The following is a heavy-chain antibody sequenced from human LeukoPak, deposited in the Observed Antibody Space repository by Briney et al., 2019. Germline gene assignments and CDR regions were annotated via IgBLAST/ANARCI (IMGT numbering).Heavy chain of an antibody. Sequence: ASVKVSCKASGYTFTGYYMHWVRQAPGQGLEWMGWINPNSGGTNYAQKFQGRVTMTRDTAISTAYMELSRLRSDDTAVYYCARDGDKDDYMDVWGKGTTVTVSS. CDR3: ARDGDKDDYMDV. D-gene: IGHD3-10*01. CDR2: INPNSGGT. V-gene: IGHV1-2*02. CDR1: GYTFTGYY. J-gene: IGHJ6*03.